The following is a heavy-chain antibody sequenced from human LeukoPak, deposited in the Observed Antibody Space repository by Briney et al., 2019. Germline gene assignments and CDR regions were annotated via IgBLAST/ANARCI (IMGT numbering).Heavy chain of an antibody. CDR2: ISWNGNSI. D-gene: IGHD6-19*01. V-gene: IGHV3-9*01. CDR3: AKDIFRRVVAGLVDY. CDR1: GFTFDDYA. Sequence: GGSLRLSCAASGFTFDDYAMHWVRHAPGKGLEWVSGISWNGNSIGYADSVKGRFTISRDNAKNSLYLQMNSLRVEDTALYYCAKDIFRRVVAGLVDYWGQGTLVTVSS. J-gene: IGHJ4*02.